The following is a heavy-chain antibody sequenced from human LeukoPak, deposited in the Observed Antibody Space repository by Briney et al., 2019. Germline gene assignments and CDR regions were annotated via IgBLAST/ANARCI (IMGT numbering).Heavy chain of an antibody. CDR3: VREQYIAAAHEFDY. CDR2: IIPILGIA. Sequence: SVKVSCKASGGTFSSYAISWVRQAPGQGLEWMGRIIPILGIANYAQKFQGRVTITADKSTSTAYMELSSLRSEDTAVYYCVREQYIAAAHEFDYWGQGTLVTVSS. J-gene: IGHJ4*02. V-gene: IGHV1-69*04. D-gene: IGHD6-13*01. CDR1: GGTFSSYA.